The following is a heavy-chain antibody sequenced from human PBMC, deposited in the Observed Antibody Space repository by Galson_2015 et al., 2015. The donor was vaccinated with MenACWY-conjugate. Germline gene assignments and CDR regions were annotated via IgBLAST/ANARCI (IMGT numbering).Heavy chain of an antibody. J-gene: IGHJ5*02. Sequence: SLRLSCAASGFNLSSYSMNWVRQAPGRGLEWVSSISSRSTYIHYTDSVKGRFTFSRDNAKSSLFLQMNSLRVEDTAVYYCTRDPLEVVVVTATDDLWGQGTLVTVSS. CDR3: TRDPLEVVVVTATDDL. CDR1: GFNLSSYS. D-gene: IGHD2-21*02. CDR2: ISSRSTYI. V-gene: IGHV3-21*01.